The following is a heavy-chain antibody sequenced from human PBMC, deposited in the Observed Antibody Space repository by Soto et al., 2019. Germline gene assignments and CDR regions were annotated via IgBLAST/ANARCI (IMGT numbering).Heavy chain of an antibody. CDR1: GGTFSSYA. V-gene: IGHV1-69*12. D-gene: IGHD3-16*01. CDR3: AGAGDYVWGSGWFDP. J-gene: IGHJ5*02. Sequence: QVQLVQSGAEVKKPGSSVKVSCKASGGTFSSYAISWVRQAPGQGLEWMGGIIPIFGTANYAQKFQGRVTIHADELTRTAYMERSSLRSEDTAVYYWAGAGDYVWGSGWFDPWGQGTLVTVSS. CDR2: IIPIFGTA.